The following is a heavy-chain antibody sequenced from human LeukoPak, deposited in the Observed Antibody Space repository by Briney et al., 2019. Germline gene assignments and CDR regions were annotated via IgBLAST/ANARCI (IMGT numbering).Heavy chain of an antibody. J-gene: IGHJ4*02. CDR2: ISDSGRSS. V-gene: IGHV3-23*01. CDR3: ARHDSFIPF. CDR1: GFTFSDYA. D-gene: IGHD3-16*02. Sequence: GGSLRLSCVASGFTFSDYAMSWVRQAPGKGLEWVSGISDSGRSSYYTDTVKGRCTISRDNSKNTVSLQINNLRTEDTAVYFCARHDSFIPFWGQGTLVTVTS.